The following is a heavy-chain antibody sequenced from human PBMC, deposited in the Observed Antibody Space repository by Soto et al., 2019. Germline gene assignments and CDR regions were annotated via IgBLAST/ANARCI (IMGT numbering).Heavy chain of an antibody. CDR1: GFTFSNNG. J-gene: IGHJ4*02. CDR2: ISSDGSKK. V-gene: IGHV3-30*03. CDR3: AMDLYGGSSRFDY. Sequence: QVQLVESGRGVVQPGRSLRLSCVASGFTFSNNGIHWVRQAPGKGLEWVAVISSDGSKKYYADSVKGRFTISRDNSKNTLYLQMNSLRAEDTAVYYCAMDLYGGSSRFDYWGQGTLVIVSS. D-gene: IGHD2-15*01.